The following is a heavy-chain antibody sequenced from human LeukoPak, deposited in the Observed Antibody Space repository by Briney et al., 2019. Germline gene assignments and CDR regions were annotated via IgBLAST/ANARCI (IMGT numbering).Heavy chain of an antibody. V-gene: IGHV3-33*06. CDR3: AKDRNTGYGMDV. Sequence: GGSLRLSCAASGFTFSSYATCWVRQAPGKGLEWVAVIWYDGSNKYYADSVKGRFTISRDNSKNTLYLQMNSLRAEDTAVYYCAKDRNTGYGMDVWGQGTTVTVSS. J-gene: IGHJ6*02. D-gene: IGHD2-8*02. CDR1: GFTFSSYA. CDR2: IWYDGSNK.